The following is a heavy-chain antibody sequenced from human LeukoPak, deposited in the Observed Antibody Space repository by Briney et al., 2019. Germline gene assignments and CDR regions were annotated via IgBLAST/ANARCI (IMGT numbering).Heavy chain of an antibody. CDR2: INSGDST. CDR3: ARALYYSDY. V-gene: IGHV3-53*04. Sequence: GGLLRLSFAVSGFTVSSDYMGWVRQAPGKGLEWVSLINSGDSTSYADSVKGRFTISRHNSKNTLYLQMNSLRTEDTAVYYCARALYYSDYWGQGTLGTVSS. J-gene: IGHJ4*02. CDR1: GFTVSSDY.